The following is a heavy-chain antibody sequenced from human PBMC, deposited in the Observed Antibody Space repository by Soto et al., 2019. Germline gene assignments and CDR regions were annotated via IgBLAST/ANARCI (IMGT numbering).Heavy chain of an antibody. V-gene: IGHV3-21*02. D-gene: IGHD3-10*01. CDR2: ISSGSSYI. J-gene: IGHJ6*02. CDR1: EFTFSVYS. CDR3: TRDRVKIRGGYYHYYGMDV. Sequence: DVQLEESGGGLVKTGGSLRLSCVASEFTFSVYSMNWVRQAPGKGLEWVSSISSGSSYIYYADSVKGRFTISRDNDKSSLFLHMNSLRVDDTAVYYCTRDRVKIRGGYYHYYGMDVWGQGTTVTVSS.